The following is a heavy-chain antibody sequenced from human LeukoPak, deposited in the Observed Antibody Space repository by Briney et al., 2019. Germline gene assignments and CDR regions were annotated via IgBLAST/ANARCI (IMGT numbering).Heavy chain of an antibody. D-gene: IGHD3-3*01. Sequence: SETLSLTCTVSGGSISSSSSYWGWIRQPPGKGLEWIGSIYYSGSTNYNPSLKSRVTISVDTSKNQFSLKLSSVTAADTAVYYCARGLFDYDFWSGYLVGYYYYYMDVWGKGTTVTVSS. CDR2: IYYSGST. V-gene: IGHV4-39*07. CDR3: ARGLFDYDFWSGYLVGYYYYYMDV. CDR1: GGSISSSSSY. J-gene: IGHJ6*03.